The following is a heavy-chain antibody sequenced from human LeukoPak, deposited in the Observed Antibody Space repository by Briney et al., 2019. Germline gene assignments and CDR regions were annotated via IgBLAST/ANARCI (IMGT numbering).Heavy chain of an antibody. CDR1: GGSISTGDYY. CDR3: ARDREYSSSSDNY. J-gene: IGHJ4*02. V-gene: IGHV4-30-4*08. D-gene: IGHD6-6*01. CDR2: IYYSGST. Sequence: KTSQTLSLTCTVSGGSISTGDYYWSWIRQPPGKGLEWIGYIYYSGSTYYNPSLKSRVTISVDTSKNQFSLKLSSVPAADTAVYYCARDREYSSSSDNYWGQGTLVAVSS.